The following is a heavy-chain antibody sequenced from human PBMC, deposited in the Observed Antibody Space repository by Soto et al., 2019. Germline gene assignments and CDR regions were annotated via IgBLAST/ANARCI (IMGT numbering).Heavy chain of an antibody. CDR1: GYTFTSYG. J-gene: IGHJ4*02. V-gene: IGHV1-18*01. Sequence: ASVKVSCKASGYTFTSYGISWVRQAPGQGLEWMGWISAYNGNTNYAQKHQGRVTMTTDTSTSTAYMELRSLRSDDTAVYYCARSRPYCSGGSCYYTTFDYWGQGTLVTVSS. CDR2: ISAYNGNT. D-gene: IGHD2-15*01. CDR3: ARSRPYCSGGSCYYTTFDY.